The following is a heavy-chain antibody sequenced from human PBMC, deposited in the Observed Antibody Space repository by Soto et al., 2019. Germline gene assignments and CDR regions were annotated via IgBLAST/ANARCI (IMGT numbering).Heavy chain of an antibody. J-gene: IGHJ6*02. CDR2: ISTSGSTI. V-gene: IGHV3-48*01. CDR3: AREGGMDV. CDR1: GFTFCIYC. Sequence: GASLRLSFGDSGFTFCIYCINWVRQAPGKGLEWVSYISTSGSTIYYADFVKGRFTISRDNARNSVYLQVNSLRAEDTAVYYCAREGGMDVWGQGT.